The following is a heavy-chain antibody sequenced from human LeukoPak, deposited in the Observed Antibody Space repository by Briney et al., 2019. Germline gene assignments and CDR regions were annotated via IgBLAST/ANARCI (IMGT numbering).Heavy chain of an antibody. CDR1: GFTFSSYT. J-gene: IGHJ4*02. CDR2: ISWNSGSI. V-gene: IGHV3-9*01. CDR3: AKGSRITMVRGVTLFFDY. Sequence: GGSLRLSCAASGFTFSSYTMNWVRQAPGKGLEWVSGISWNSGSIGYADSVKGRFTISRDNAKNSLYLQMNSLRAEDTALYYCAKGSRITMVRGVTLFFDYWGQGTLVTVSS. D-gene: IGHD3-10*01.